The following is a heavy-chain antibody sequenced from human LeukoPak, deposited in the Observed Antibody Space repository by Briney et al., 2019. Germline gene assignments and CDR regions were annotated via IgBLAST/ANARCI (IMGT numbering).Heavy chain of an antibody. Sequence: PSETLSLTCTVSGGSISSYYWSWIRQPPGKGLEWIGYIYYSGSTNYNPSLKSRVTISVDTSKNQFSLKLSSVTAADTAVYYCARGGFLEWFTDAFDIWGQGTMVTVSS. V-gene: IGHV4-59*08. J-gene: IGHJ3*02. CDR3: ARGGFLEWFTDAFDI. D-gene: IGHD3-3*01. CDR1: GGSISSYY. CDR2: IYYSGST.